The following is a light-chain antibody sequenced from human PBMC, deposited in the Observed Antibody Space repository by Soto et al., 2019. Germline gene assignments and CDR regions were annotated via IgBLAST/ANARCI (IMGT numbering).Light chain of an antibody. CDR1: QDIANY. Sequence: DIQMTQSPSSLSASVGDRVTITCQASQDIANYLNWYQQKAGRAPKFLIYDASNLETGVASRFSGSGSGTDFNLTISSLQPEDIATYYCQQYDNLPLTFGGGTKVEIK. CDR2: DAS. V-gene: IGKV1-33*01. J-gene: IGKJ4*01. CDR3: QQYDNLPLT.